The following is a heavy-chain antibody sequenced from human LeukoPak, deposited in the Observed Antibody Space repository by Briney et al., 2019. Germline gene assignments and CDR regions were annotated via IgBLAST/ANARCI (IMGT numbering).Heavy chain of an antibody. CDR1: GGSISSGDYY. V-gene: IGHV4-34*01. D-gene: IGHD2-21*02. CDR3: ARGKSVTAIDY. Sequence: PSETLSLTCTVTGGSISSGDYYWSWIRQPPGKGLEWIGEINHSGSTNYNPSLKSRVTISVDTSKNQFSLKLSSVTAADTAVYYCARGKSVTAIDYWGQGTLVTVSS. J-gene: IGHJ4*02. CDR2: INHSGST.